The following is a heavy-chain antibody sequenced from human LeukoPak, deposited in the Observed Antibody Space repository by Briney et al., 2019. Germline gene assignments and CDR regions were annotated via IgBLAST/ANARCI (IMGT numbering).Heavy chain of an antibody. D-gene: IGHD2-15*01. CDR1: GFTFSDYY. Sequence: GGSLRLFCAASGFTFSDYYMRWIRQAPGKGLEWVSYISSSGSTIYYADCVTGRLTLSRDNGKNALYLQMNSLRAEDTAVYYCARGPRGFDYWGQGTLVTVSS. J-gene: IGHJ4*02. CDR3: ARGPRGFDY. CDR2: ISSSGSTI. V-gene: IGHV3-11*01.